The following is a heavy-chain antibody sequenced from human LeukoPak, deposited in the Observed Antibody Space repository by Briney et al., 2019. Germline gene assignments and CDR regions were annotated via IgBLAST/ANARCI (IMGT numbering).Heavy chain of an antibody. CDR3: AKDGRSSGYYYYFDY. Sequence: PSGGSLRLSCAASGFTFSSYAMSWVRQAPGKGLEWVSAISGSGGSTYYADSVKGRSTISRDNSKNTLYLQMNSLRAEDTAVYYCAKDGRSSGYYYYFDYWGQGTLVTVSS. D-gene: IGHD3-22*01. V-gene: IGHV3-23*01. CDR1: GFTFSSYA. CDR2: ISGSGGST. J-gene: IGHJ4*02.